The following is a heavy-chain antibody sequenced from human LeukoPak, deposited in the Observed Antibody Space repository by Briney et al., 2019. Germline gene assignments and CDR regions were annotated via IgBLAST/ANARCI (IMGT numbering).Heavy chain of an antibody. CDR2: ISYSGSA. J-gene: IGHJ5*02. Sequence: SETLSLTCTVSGGSISSYYWSWIRQPPGKGLEWIGYISYSGSANFNPSLKSRVTISVDTSKNQFSLKLSSVTAADTAVYYCAREGTAGTNLNWFDPWGQGTLVTVSS. V-gene: IGHV4-59*01. D-gene: IGHD1-1*01. CDR3: AREGTAGTNLNWFDP. CDR1: GGSISSYY.